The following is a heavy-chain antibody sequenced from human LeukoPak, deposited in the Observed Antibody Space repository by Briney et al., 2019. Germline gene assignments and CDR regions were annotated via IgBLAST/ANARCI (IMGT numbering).Heavy chain of an antibody. Sequence: GGSLRLSCAASGFTFSDYYMSWIRQAPGKGLDWVSYISSSGSTIYYADSVKGRFTISRDNAKNSLYLQMNSLRAEDTAVYYCARDAPMTTVTYYYMDVWGKGTTVTVSS. CDR2: ISSSGSTI. V-gene: IGHV3-11*04. CDR1: GFTFSDYY. CDR3: ARDAPMTTVTYYYMDV. J-gene: IGHJ6*03. D-gene: IGHD4-11*01.